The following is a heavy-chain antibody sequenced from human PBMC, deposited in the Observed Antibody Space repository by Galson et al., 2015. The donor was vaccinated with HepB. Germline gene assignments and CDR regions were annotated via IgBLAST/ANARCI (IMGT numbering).Heavy chain of an antibody. V-gene: IGHV3-30*18. CDR1: GFTFSSYG. CDR3: AKGITIFGVVIGGMDV. Sequence: SLRLSCAASGFTFSSYGMHWVRQAPGKGLEWVAVISYDGSNKYYADSVKGRFTISRDNSKNTLYLQMNSLRAEDTAVYYCAKGITIFGVVIGGMDVWGQGTTVTVSS. J-gene: IGHJ6*02. CDR2: ISYDGSNK. D-gene: IGHD3-3*01.